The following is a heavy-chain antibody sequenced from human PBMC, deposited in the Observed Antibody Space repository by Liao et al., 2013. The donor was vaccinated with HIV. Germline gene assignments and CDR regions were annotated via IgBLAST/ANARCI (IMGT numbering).Heavy chain of an antibody. CDR2: IYTSGST. CDR3: ARGTTIRPWASQSLKWFDP. CDR1: GGSISSGSYY. J-gene: IGHJ5*02. D-gene: IGHD3-9*01. V-gene: IGHV4-61*02. Sequence: QVQLQESGPGLVKPSQTLALTCTVSGGSISSGSYYWSWIRQPAGKGLEWIGRIYTSGSTNYNPSLKSRVTISVDTSKKQFSLRLSSVTAADTAVFYCARGTTIRPWASQSLKWFDPWGQGTLVTVSS.